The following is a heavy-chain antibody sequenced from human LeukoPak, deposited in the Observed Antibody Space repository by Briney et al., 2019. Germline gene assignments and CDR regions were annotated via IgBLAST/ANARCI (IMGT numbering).Heavy chain of an antibody. CDR2: INHSGST. V-gene: IGHV4-34*01. D-gene: IGHD3-22*01. J-gene: IGHJ3*02. CDR3: ARAHYYDSSGYYRRKAFDI. CDR1: GGSFSGYY. Sequence: SETLSLTCAVYGGSFSGYYWSWIRKPPGKGLEWIGEINHSGSTNYNPSLKSRVTISVDTSKNQFSLKLSSVTAADTAVYYCARAHYYDSSGYYRRKAFDIWGQGTMVTVSS.